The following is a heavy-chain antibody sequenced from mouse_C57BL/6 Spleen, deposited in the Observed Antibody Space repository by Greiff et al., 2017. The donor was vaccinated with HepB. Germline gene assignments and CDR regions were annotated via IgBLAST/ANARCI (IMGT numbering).Heavy chain of an antibody. J-gene: IGHJ2*01. CDR3: ARHSNFFDY. Sequence: VQLQQSGAELMKPGASVKLSCKATGYTFTGYWIEWVKQRPGHGLEWIGEILPGSGSTNYNVKFKGKATFTADTSSNTAYMQLSSLTTEDSAIYYCARHSNFFDYWGQGTTLTVSS. V-gene: IGHV1-9*01. CDR1: GYTFTGYW. CDR2: ILPGSGST. D-gene: IGHD2-5*01.